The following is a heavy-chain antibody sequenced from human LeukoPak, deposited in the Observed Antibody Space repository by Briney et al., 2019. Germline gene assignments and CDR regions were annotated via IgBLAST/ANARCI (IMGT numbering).Heavy chain of an antibody. V-gene: IGHV4-34*01. Sequence: SETLSLTCAVYGGSFSGYYWSWIRQPPGKGLEWIGEINHSGSTNYNPSLKSRVTISVDASKNQFSLKLSSVTAADTAVYYCARGRRFYYYYYMDVWGKGATVTVSS. CDR2: INHSGST. J-gene: IGHJ6*03. CDR1: GGSFSGYY. D-gene: IGHD1-1*01. CDR3: ARGRRFYYYYYMDV.